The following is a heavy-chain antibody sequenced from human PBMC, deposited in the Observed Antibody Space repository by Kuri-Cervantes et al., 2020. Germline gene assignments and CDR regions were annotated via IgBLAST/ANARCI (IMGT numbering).Heavy chain of an antibody. V-gene: IGHV3-49*04. CDR1: GFTFSDHY. CDR3: TRDATYYDFWSGYYSHYYYYMDV. J-gene: IGHJ6*03. CDR2: IRSKAYGGTT. D-gene: IGHD3-3*01. Sequence: GGSLRLSCAASGFTFSDHYMDWVRQAPGKGLEWVGFIRSKAYGGTTEYAASVKGRFTISRDDSKSIAYLQMNSLKTEDTAVYYCTRDATYYDFWSGYYSHYYYYMDVWGKGTTVTVSS.